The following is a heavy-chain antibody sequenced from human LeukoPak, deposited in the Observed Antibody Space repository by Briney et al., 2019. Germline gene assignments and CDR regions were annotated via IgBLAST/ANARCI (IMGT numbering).Heavy chain of an antibody. V-gene: IGHV3-30-3*01. CDR3: ASRYSSAWSLDY. Sequence: GRSLRLSCAASGFTFRSYAMHWVRQAPGKGLEWVAVISDDGTKKYYADSVKGRFTISRDNSKNTLYLQMNSLRAEDTAVYYCASRYSSAWSLDYWGQGTLVTVSS. CDR2: ISDDGTKK. D-gene: IGHD6-19*01. J-gene: IGHJ4*02. CDR1: GFTFRSYA.